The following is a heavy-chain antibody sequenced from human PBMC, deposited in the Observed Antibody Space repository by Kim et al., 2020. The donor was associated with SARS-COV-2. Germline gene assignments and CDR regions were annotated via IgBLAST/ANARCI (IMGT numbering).Heavy chain of an antibody. J-gene: IGHJ4*02. Sequence: YDADPVKGRFTISRDSSKNTLYLQMSSLRAEDTAVYYCAKADGGFSDSLDYWGQGTLVTVSA. CDR3: AKADGGFSDSLDY. D-gene: IGHD2-15*01. V-gene: IGHV3-23*01.